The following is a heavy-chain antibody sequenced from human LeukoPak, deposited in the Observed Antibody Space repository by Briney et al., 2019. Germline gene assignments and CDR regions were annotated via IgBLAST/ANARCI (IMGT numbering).Heavy chain of an antibody. J-gene: IGHJ3*02. CDR3: ARGHSGTYLDAFDI. V-gene: IGHV4-59*01. Sequence: SETLSLTCNVSGGSISSDYWTWIRQIPGEGLEWSGYIYHTGTTNYKPSLRSRVTISVDTSKTQFSLKLSSVTAADTAVYYCARGHSGTYLDAFDIWGQGTLVTVSS. CDR2: IYHTGTT. CDR1: GGSISSDY. D-gene: IGHD1-26*01.